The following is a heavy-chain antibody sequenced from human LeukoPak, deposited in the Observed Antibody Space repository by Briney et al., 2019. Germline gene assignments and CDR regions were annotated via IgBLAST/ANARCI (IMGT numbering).Heavy chain of an antibody. J-gene: IGHJ4*02. V-gene: IGHV3-11*01. CDR2: ISSSGSTI. Sequence: PGGSLRLSCAASGFTFSDYYMSWIRQAPGKGLEWVSYISSSGSTIYYTDSVKGRFTISRDNAKNSLYLRMNSLRAEDTAVYYCAKGPNFYQLLPFDYWGQGTLVTVSS. CDR3: AKGPNFYQLLPFDY. D-gene: IGHD2-2*01. CDR1: GFTFSDYY.